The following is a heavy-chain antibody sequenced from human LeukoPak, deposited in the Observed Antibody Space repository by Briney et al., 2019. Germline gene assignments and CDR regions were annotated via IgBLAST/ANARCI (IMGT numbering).Heavy chain of an antibody. J-gene: IGHJ4*02. CDR1: GGSISSYY. CDR2: IYYSGST. D-gene: IGHD6-13*01. V-gene: IGHV4-59*08. CDR3: ARHAIYSSSWYGYYFDY. Sequence: SETLSLTCTVSGGSISSYYWSWIRQPPGKGLEWIGYIYYSGSTNYNPSLKSRVTISVDTSKNQFSLKLSSVTAADTAVYYCARHAIYSSSWYGYYFDYWGQGTLVTVSS.